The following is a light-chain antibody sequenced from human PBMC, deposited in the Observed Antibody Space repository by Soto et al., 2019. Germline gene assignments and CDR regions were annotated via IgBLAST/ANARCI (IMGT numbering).Light chain of an antibody. Sequence: EIFSTQSLATMSLSPGERSTRSWRASHSVRNNLAWYQQKPGQDPSMLIYYTSTRATGVQARFSGSGSGTEFTLTISSLQSEDFATYYCPPYNHRWTFGNGKQVDLK. CDR2: YTS. CDR3: PPYNHRWT. J-gene: IGKJ1*01. CDR1: HSVRNN. V-gene: IGKV3-15*01.